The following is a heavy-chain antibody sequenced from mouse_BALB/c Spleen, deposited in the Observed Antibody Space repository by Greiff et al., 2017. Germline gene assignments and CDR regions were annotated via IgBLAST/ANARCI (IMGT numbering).Heavy chain of an antibody. Sequence: EVKLMESGGGLVQPGGSRKLSCAASGFTFSDYGMAWVRQAPGKGPEWVAFISNLAYSIYYADTVTGRFTISRENAKNTLYLEMSSLRSEDTAMYYCARGGATVVATRFDYWGQGTTLTVSS. CDR2: ISNLAYSI. CDR3: ARGGATVVATRFDY. D-gene: IGHD1-1*01. CDR1: GFTFSDYG. V-gene: IGHV5-15*02. J-gene: IGHJ2*01.